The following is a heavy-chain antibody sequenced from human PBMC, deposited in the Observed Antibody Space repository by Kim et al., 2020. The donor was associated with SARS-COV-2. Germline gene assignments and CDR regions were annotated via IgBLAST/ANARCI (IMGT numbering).Heavy chain of an antibody. CDR1: GYRFTSYA. Sequence: ASVKVSCKTSGYRFTSYAIHWVRQAPGKRLEWLGWINPANSFTRYSQKLEGRVTLIGDTAANAVYMDLRDLRSDDTALYFCVRESEDVTSLLEYFQYWGLGTLVSVSS. CDR2: INPANSFT. D-gene: IGHD2-21*02. CDR3: VRESEDVTSLLEYFQY. V-gene: IGHV1-3*01. J-gene: IGHJ1*01.